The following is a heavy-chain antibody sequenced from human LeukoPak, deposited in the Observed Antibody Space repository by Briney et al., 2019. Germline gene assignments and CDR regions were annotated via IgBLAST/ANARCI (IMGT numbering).Heavy chain of an antibody. CDR1: GGFISNSFYN. V-gene: IGHV4-39*01. CDR3: ASRDSSGYQAS. CDR2: ITHSGTT. D-gene: IGHD3-22*01. J-gene: IGHJ4*02. Sequence: SETLSLTCTVSGGFISNSFYNWAWLRHLPGKGLEWIGSITHSGTTYYNPSLKSRVTMYVDTSKNQFSLKLSSVTAADTAVYYCASRDSSGYQASWGQGTLVTVSS.